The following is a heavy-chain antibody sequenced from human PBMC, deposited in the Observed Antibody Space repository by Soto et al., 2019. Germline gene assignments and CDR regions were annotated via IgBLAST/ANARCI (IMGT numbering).Heavy chain of an antibody. CDR2: IYYSGST. Sequence: PSETLSLTCTVSGGSISPYYWSWIRQPPGKGLEWIGYIYYSGSTNYNPSLKSRVTISVDTSKNQFSLKLSSVTAADTAVYYCARGAITMVRGVRDYGMDVWGQGTTVTVSS. J-gene: IGHJ6*02. V-gene: IGHV4-59*01. D-gene: IGHD3-10*01. CDR1: GGSISPYY. CDR3: ARGAITMVRGVRDYGMDV.